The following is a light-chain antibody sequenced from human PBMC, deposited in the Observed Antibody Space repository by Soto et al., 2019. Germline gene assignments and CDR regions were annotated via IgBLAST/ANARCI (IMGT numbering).Light chain of an antibody. CDR3: MQDTHWPYT. CDR1: QSLLYSDGNTY. V-gene: IGKV2-30*01. CDR2: KVS. Sequence: DIVMTQSPLFLPVTLGQPASISCRSSQSLLYSDGNTYLSWFQQRPDQSPRRLIYKVSNRDSGVPDRFSGSGSGSDFTLKISKVEAEDVAVYYCMQDTHWPYTFGQGTKLEI. J-gene: IGKJ2*01.